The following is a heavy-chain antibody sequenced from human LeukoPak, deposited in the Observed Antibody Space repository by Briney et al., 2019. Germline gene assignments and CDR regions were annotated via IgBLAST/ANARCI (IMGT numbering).Heavy chain of an antibody. V-gene: IGHV4-59*01. Sequence: SETPSLTCTVSGGSISSYYWSWIRQPPGKGLEWIGYIYYSGSTNYNPSLKSRVTISVDTSKNQFSLKLSSVTAADTAVYYCARSDFADYYYYGMDVWGQGTTVTVSS. CDR2: IYYSGST. CDR1: GGSISSYY. CDR3: ARSDFADYYYYGMDV. J-gene: IGHJ6*02. D-gene: IGHD2-21*01.